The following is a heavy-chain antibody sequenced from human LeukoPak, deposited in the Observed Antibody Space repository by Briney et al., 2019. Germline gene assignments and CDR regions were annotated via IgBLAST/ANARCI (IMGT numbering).Heavy chain of an antibody. V-gene: IGHV3-7*01. J-gene: IGHJ5*02. Sequence: GGSLRLSCAASGFTFSTYWMSWVRQAPGKGLEWVANIKEDGSRKYYADSVKGRFTISRDNAQKSLYLQMNSLRAEDTAICARATAHSWDPWGQGTLVTVSS. CDR1: GFTFSTYW. CDR2: IKEDGSRK. CDR3: ATAHSWDP. D-gene: IGHD2-21*02.